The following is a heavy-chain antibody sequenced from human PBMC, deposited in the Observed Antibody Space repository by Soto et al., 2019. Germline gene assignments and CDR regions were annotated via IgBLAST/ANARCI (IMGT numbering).Heavy chain of an antibody. CDR1: GFTVSSNY. D-gene: IGHD3-22*01. V-gene: IGHV3-53*01. Sequence: GGSLRLSCAASGFTVSSNYMSWVRQAPGKGLEWVSVIYSGGSTYYADSVKGRFTISRDNSKNTLYLQMNSLRAEDTAVYYCARGSYYYDSSGYPYLGWFDPWGQGTLVTVSS. J-gene: IGHJ5*02. CDR3: ARGSYYYDSSGYPYLGWFDP. CDR2: IYSGGST.